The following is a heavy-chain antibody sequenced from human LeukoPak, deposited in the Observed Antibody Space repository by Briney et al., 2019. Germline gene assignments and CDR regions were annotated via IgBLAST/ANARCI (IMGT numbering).Heavy chain of an antibody. J-gene: IGHJ4*02. CDR2: ISYDGSNK. V-gene: IGHV3-30*04. Sequence: EGSLRLSCAASGFTFSSYAMHWVRQAPGKGLEWVAVISYDGSNKYYADSVKGRFTISRDNSKNTLYLQMNSLRAEDTAVYYCARDCIAVAGCFDYWGQGTLVTVSS. D-gene: IGHD6-19*01. CDR3: ARDCIAVAGCFDY. CDR1: GFTFSSYA.